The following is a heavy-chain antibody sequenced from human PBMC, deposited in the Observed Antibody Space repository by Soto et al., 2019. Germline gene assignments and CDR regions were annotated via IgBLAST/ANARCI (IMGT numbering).Heavy chain of an antibody. Sequence: ASVKVSCKASGYTFTSYDINWVRQATGQGIEWMGWMNPNSSNTGYAQKFQGRVTMTRNTSISTAYMELSSLRSEDTAVYYCASSVATTQYAFDIWGQGTMVTVSS. CDR2: MNPNSSNT. CDR1: GYTFTSYD. CDR3: ASSVATTQYAFDI. V-gene: IGHV1-8*01. J-gene: IGHJ3*02. D-gene: IGHD5-12*01.